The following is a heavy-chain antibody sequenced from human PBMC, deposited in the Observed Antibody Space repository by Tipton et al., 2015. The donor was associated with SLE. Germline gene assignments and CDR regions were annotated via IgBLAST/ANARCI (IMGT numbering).Heavy chain of an antibody. CDR1: GGSIGSGSSY. V-gene: IGHV4-39*07. Sequence: GLVKPSETLSLTCTVSGGSIGSGSSYWDWIRQPPGKELEWIGSIYYSGSTYYNPSLKSRLSISVDTSKNQFSLKVNSVTAADTAVYYCARPYRSGWNGVFHIWGQGTMVTVSS. CDR2: IYYSGST. D-gene: IGHD6-19*01. CDR3: ARPYRSGWNGVFHI. J-gene: IGHJ3*02.